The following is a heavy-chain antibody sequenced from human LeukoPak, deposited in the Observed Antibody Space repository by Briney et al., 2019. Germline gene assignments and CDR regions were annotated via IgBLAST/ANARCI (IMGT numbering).Heavy chain of an antibody. CDR3: ARASCYLRNCYYYGMDV. CDR2: ISYDGSNK. V-gene: IGHV3-30*03. J-gene: IGHJ6*02. Sequence: GRSLRLSCAASGFTFSSYGMHWVRQAPGKGLEWVAVISYDGSNKYYADSVKGRFTISRDNSKNTLYLQMNSLRAEDTAVYSCARASCYLRNCYYYGMDVWGQGTTVTVSS. CDR1: GFTFSSYG. D-gene: IGHD2-2*01.